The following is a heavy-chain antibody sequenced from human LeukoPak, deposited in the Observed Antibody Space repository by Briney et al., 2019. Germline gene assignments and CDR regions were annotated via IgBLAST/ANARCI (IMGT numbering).Heavy chain of an antibody. Sequence: SETLSLTCAVYGGSFSGYYWSWIRQPPGKGLGWIGEINHSGSTNYNPSLKSRVTISVDTSKNQFSLKLSSVTAADTAVYYRARGAHTYYDFWSGYSGRYYFDYWGQGTLVTVSS. V-gene: IGHV4-34*01. D-gene: IGHD3-3*01. J-gene: IGHJ4*02. CDR3: ARGAHTYYDFWSGYSGRYYFDY. CDR1: GGSFSGYY. CDR2: INHSGST.